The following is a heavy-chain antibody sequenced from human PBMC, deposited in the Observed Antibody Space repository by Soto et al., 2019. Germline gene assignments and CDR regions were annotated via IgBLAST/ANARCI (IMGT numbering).Heavy chain of an antibody. D-gene: IGHD5-18*01. J-gene: IGHJ4*01. V-gene: IGHV4-34*01. CDR3: GRVFGPSGYSYGHNFDY. CDR2: INHSGST. CDR1: GGSFSGYY. Sequence: ASETLSLTCAVYGGSFSGYYWSWIRQPPGKGLEWIGGINHSGSTNYNPSLKSRVTISVDTSKNQFSLKLSLVTAADTAVYYCGRVFGPSGYSYGHNFDYWGQGILVTVSS.